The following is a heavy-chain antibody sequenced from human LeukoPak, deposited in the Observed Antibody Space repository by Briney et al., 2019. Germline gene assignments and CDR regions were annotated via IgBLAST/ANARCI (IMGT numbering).Heavy chain of an antibody. CDR2: IIPILGIA. J-gene: IGHJ6*02. CDR3: ARDNSWGREYYYYGMDV. Sequence: SVKVSCKASGYTFTSYYMHWVRQAPGQGLEWMGRIIPILGIANYAQKFQGRVTITADKSTSTAYMELSSLRSEDTAVYYCARDNSWGREYYYYGMDVWGQGTTVTVSS. CDR1: GYTFTSYY. D-gene: IGHD7-27*01. V-gene: IGHV1-69*04.